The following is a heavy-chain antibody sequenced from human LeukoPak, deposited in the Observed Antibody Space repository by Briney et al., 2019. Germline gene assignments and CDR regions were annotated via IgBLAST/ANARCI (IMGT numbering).Heavy chain of an antibody. J-gene: IGHJ4*02. V-gene: IGHV3-7*01. CDR2: IKQDGSER. CDR1: GFTFSTYW. D-gene: IGHD3-3*01. Sequence: PGGSLRLSXAASGFTFSTYWMTWVRQTPGKGLEWLANIKQDGSERYYVDSVKGRFTISRDNAKNSLYLQMNSLRAEDTAVYYCARVSSTRFFDYWGQGALVTVSS. CDR3: ARVSSTRFFDY.